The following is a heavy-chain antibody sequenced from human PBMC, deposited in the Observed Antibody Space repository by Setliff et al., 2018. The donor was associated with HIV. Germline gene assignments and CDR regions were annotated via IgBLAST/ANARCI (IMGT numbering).Heavy chain of an antibody. D-gene: IGHD1-26*01. J-gene: IGHJ4*02. CDR2: INSDGSST. CDR3: AKATMGATLTDFDY. CDR1: GFTFRRHW. V-gene: IGHV3-74*01. Sequence: GGSLRLSCADSGFTFRRHWMHWVRQAPGKGLVWVSHINSDGSSTSYADSAKGRFTISRDNSKNTLYLQMNSLRAEDRALYYCAKATMGATLTDFDYWGQGTLVTVSS.